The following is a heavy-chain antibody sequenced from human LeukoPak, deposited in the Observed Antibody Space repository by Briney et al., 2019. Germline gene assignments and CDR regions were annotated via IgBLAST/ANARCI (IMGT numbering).Heavy chain of an antibody. CDR2: ISWNSGNI. CDR1: GFTFDDHA. Sequence: GGSLRLSCAASGFTFDDHAMHWVRQAPGKGLEWVSGISWNSGNIAYADSVKGRFTISRDNAKNSLFLQMNSLRVEDTAVYYCARQPWTGGFSSSVVLPGMDVWGQGTTVTVSS. V-gene: IGHV3-9*01. CDR3: ARQPWTGGFSSSVVLPGMDV. J-gene: IGHJ6*02. D-gene: IGHD6-13*01.